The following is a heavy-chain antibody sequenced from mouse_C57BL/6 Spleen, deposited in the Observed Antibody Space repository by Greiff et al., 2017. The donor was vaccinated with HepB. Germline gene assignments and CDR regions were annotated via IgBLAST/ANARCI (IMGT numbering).Heavy chain of an antibody. Sequence: QVQLKESGAELARPGASVKLSCKASGYTFTSYGISWVKQRTGQGLEWIGEIYPRSGNTYYNEKFKGKATLTADKSSSTAYMELRSLTSEDSAVYFCARWGDGYYVWFAYWGQGTLVTVSA. V-gene: IGHV1-81*01. CDR3: ARWGDGYYVWFAY. D-gene: IGHD2-3*01. J-gene: IGHJ3*01. CDR2: IYPRSGNT. CDR1: GYTFTSYG.